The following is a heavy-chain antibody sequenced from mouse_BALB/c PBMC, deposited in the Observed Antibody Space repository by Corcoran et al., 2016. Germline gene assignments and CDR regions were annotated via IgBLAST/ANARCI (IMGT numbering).Heavy chain of an antibody. J-gene: IGHJ3*01. Sequence: QVQLQQSGAELMKPGASVKISCKATGYTFSSYWIEWVKQRPGHGLEWIGEILPGSGSTNYNEKFKGKATFTADTSSNTAYMQLSSLTSEDSAGYYWARRPYYYGRGPWFAYWGQGTLVTVSA. CDR3: ARRPYYYGRGPWFAY. CDR1: GYTFSSYW. V-gene: IGHV1-9*01. CDR2: ILPGSGST. D-gene: IGHD1-1*02.